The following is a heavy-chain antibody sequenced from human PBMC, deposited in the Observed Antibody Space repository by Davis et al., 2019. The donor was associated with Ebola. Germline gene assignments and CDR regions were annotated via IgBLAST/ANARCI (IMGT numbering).Heavy chain of an antibody. CDR3: ARLQTTVTPDGIDY. J-gene: IGHJ4*02. D-gene: IGHD4-17*01. CDR1: GFSLSDHG. CDR2: MWYDGRNK. Sequence: GESLKISCTASGFSLSDHGMHWVRQAPGKGLEWVAVMWYDGRNKFYADSVQGRFSISRDTSNNTLYLQMNSLRVEDTAVYYCARLQTTVTPDGIDYWGQGTLVTVSS. V-gene: IGHV3-33*01.